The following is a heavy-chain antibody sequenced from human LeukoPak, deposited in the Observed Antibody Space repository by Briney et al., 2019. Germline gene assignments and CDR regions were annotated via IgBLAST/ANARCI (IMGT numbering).Heavy chain of an antibody. V-gene: IGHV4-59*01. CDR2: IYYSGST. CDR3: AMAGYCSSTSCYLFPHYYYYYGMDV. Sequence: PSETLSLTCTVSGGSISSYYWSWIRQPPGKGLEWIGYIYYSGSTKYNPSLKSRVTISVDTSKNQFSLKLSSVTAADTAVYYCAMAGYCSSTSCYLFPHYYYYYGMDVWGQGTTVTVSS. D-gene: IGHD2-2*01. J-gene: IGHJ6*02. CDR1: GGSISSYY.